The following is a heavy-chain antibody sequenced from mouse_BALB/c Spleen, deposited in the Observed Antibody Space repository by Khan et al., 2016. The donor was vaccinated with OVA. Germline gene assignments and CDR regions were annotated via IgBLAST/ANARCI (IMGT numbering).Heavy chain of an antibody. CDR3: TRQGYVAWFTY. V-gene: IGHV1-42*01. D-gene: IGHD2-2*01. Sequence: VQLQQSGPELMKPGASVKISCKASGYSFTSYYIHWVMQSLGKSLEWIGYIDPFSGDTTYNQKFKGKATLTGDKSSRTAYIHLRNLASEDSAVYYCTRQGYVAWFTYWGQGTLVTVSA. CDR1: GYSFTSYY. J-gene: IGHJ3*01. CDR2: IDPFSGDT.